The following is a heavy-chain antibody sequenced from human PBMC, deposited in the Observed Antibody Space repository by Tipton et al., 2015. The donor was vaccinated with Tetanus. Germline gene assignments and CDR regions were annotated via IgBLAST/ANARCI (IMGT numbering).Heavy chain of an antibody. CDR3: GMFRSSFGMDV. CDR1: GGSISSGGYY. Sequence: TLSLTCTVSGGSISSGGYYWTWIRQHPGKGLEWIGYVYYTGNTQYSPSLTSRLSMSVDTSKNQFSLNLSSVTAADTAVYYCGMFRSSFGMDVWGQGTTVTVSS. CDR2: VYYTGNT. V-gene: IGHV4-31*03. J-gene: IGHJ6*02. D-gene: IGHD6-19*01.